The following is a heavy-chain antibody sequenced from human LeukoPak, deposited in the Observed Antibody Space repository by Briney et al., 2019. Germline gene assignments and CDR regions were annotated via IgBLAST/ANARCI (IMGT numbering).Heavy chain of an antibody. CDR2: IRSKTYGGTT. CDR1: GFTFGDHA. Sequence: QAGGSLRLSCTVSGFTFGDHAMSWVRQAPGKGLEWVGFIRSKTYGGTTEYAASVKGRFIISRDDSTSIAYQQMNSLKTEDTAVYYCTRGPIQLWLYHGMDVWGQGTTVTVSS. V-gene: IGHV3-49*04. CDR3: TRGPIQLWLYHGMDV. J-gene: IGHJ6*02. D-gene: IGHD5-18*01.